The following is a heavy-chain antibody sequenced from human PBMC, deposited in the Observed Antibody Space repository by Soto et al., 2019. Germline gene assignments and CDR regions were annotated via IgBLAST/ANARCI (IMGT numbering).Heavy chain of an antibody. CDR2: LSGSGGST. D-gene: IGHD3-22*01. Sequence: GGSLRLSCAASGFTFSSYATSWVRQAPGKGLELVSALSGSGGSTYYADSVKGRFTISRDNSKNTLYLQMNGLRAEDTAVYYCAKVNYYDSSGKYYFDFWGQGTLVTVSS. CDR1: GFTFSSYA. J-gene: IGHJ4*02. V-gene: IGHV3-23*01. CDR3: AKVNYYDSSGKYYFDF.